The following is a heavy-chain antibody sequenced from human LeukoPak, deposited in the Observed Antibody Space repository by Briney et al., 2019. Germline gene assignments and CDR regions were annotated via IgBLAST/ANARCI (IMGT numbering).Heavy chain of an antibody. V-gene: IGHV3-53*01. D-gene: IGHD4-17*01. Sequence: GGSLRLSCAASDFTVSRNYMSWVRQAPGKRLEWVSVIYSGGTTKYADSVKGRFTISRDNSKNTLYLQMNSLRVEDTALYYCASRSGGDYPYFDYWGQETLVTVSS. CDR1: DFTVSRNY. CDR2: IYSGGTT. J-gene: IGHJ4*02. CDR3: ASRSGGDYPYFDY.